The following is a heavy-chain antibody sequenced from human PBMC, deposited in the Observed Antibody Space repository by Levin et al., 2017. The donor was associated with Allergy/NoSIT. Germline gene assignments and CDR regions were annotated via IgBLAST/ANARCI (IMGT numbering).Heavy chain of an antibody. V-gene: IGHV4-39*01. Sequence: PGGSLRLSCTVSGGSISSSSYYWGWIRQPPGKGLEWIGSIYYSGSTYYNPSLKSRITISVDTSKNQFSLKVRSVTAADTAVYYCASRTYRDWGQGTLVTVSS. CDR1: GGSISSSSYY. CDR3: ASRTYRD. D-gene: IGHD3-16*02. J-gene: IGHJ4*02. CDR2: IYYSGST.